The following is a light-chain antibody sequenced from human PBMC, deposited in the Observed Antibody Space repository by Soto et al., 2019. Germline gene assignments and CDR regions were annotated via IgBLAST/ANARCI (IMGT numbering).Light chain of an antibody. CDR1: SSDIGSYDL. CDR3: CSYAGSSTLI. J-gene: IGLJ2*01. Sequence: QSALTQPASVSGSPGQSITISCTGTSSDIGSYDLVSWYQRHPGKAPKLMIHEDSKRPSGVSNRFSGSKSGSTASLTISGLQAEDEAEYFCCSYAGSSTLIFGGGTKLTVL. V-gene: IGLV2-23*01. CDR2: EDS.